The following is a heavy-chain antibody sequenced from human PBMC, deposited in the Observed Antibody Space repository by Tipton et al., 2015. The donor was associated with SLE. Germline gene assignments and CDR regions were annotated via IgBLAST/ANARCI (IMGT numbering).Heavy chain of an antibody. Sequence: TLSLTCTVSSGSISSGSYSWSWVRQPAGKKLEWIGRIYTSGSSTYNPSLKSRVTISVDTSKNQFSLKLSSVTAADTAVYYCARWAAGYYYYYGLDVWGQGTTVTVSS. V-gene: IGHV4-61*02. D-gene: IGHD6-25*01. CDR1: SGSISSGSYS. J-gene: IGHJ6*02. CDR2: IYTSGSS. CDR3: ARWAAGYYYYYGLDV.